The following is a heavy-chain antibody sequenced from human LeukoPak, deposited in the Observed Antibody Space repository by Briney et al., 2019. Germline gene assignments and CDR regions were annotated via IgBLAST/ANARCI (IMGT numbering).Heavy chain of an antibody. CDR1: GFTFSSYW. D-gene: IGHD6-13*01. J-gene: IGHJ5*02. Sequence: GGSLRLSCAASGFTFSSYWMHWVRQVPGRGLVWVSRISIDGSNTKYADSVKGRFTISRDNAKNTLYLQMNSLRAEDTAVYYCARAAAGGNWFDPWGQGTLVTVSS. CDR3: ARAAAGGNWFDP. V-gene: IGHV3-74*03. CDR2: ISIDGSNT.